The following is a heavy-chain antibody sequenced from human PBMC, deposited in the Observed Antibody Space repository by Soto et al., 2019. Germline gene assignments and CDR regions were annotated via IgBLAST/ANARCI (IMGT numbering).Heavy chain of an antibody. CDR1: GGSINSGGYY. V-gene: IGHV4-31*03. D-gene: IGHD3-10*01. J-gene: IGHJ5*01. CDR3: ARVFVIRGSGRPWIDF. CDR2: IYYSGST. Sequence: SETLSLTCTVSGGSINSGGYYWSWIRQHPGKGLEWIGYIYYSGSTFYNPSLRSRVTVSVDTSKNQFSLRLTSVTAADTAVYYCARVFVIRGSGRPWIDFWGPGTLVTGFS.